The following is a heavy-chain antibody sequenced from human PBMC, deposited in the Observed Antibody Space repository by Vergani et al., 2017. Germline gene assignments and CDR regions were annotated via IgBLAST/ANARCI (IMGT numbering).Heavy chain of an antibody. CDR2: IGWNSGSI. Sequence: EVQLLESGGGLVQPGGSLRLSCAASGFSFDDYAMHWVRQAPGKGLEWVSGIGWNSGSINYADSVKGRFTISRDNAKNSLYLQMNSLRAEDTALYYCAKDRGGLGVFGAFDIWGQGTMVTVSS. J-gene: IGHJ3*02. CDR3: AKDRGGLGVFGAFDI. V-gene: IGHV3-9*01. D-gene: IGHD3-16*01. CDR1: GFSFDDYA.